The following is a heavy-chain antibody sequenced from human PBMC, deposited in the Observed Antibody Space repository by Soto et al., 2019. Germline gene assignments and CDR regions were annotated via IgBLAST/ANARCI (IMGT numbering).Heavy chain of an antibody. J-gene: IGHJ6*02. Sequence: SETLFLTCTVSGGSISSGDYYWSWIRQPPGKGLEWIGYIYYSGSTYYNPSLKSRVTISVDTSKNQFSLKLSSVTAADTAVYYCAKEPVSITIFGVNGMDVWGQGTTVTVS. D-gene: IGHD3-3*01. CDR2: IYYSGST. CDR1: GGSISSGDYY. CDR3: AKEPVSITIFGVNGMDV. V-gene: IGHV4-30-4*01.